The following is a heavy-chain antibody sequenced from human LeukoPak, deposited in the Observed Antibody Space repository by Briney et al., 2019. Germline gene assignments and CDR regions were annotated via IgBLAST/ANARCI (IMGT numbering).Heavy chain of an antibody. D-gene: IGHD3-10*01. J-gene: IGHJ6*03. CDR1: GGSISTYY. Sequence: SETLSLTCTVSGGSISTYYWSWIRQPPGKGLEWIGYIYYSGSANYNPSLKSRVTISVDTSKNQFSLKLSSVTAADTAVYYCARYYLTNYYYYMDVWGKGTTVTVSS. V-gene: IGHV4-59*01. CDR2: IYYSGSA. CDR3: ARYYLTNYYYYMDV.